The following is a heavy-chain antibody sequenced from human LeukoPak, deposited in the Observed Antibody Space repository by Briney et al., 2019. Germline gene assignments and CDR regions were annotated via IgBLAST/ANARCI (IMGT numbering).Heavy chain of an antibody. D-gene: IGHD4-11*01. CDR2: IGYGGGDI. CDR1: GFTFSSYW. V-gene: IGHV3-23*01. CDR3: ARYAPPTTVVTRFFDY. Sequence: GGSLRLSCAASGFTFSSYWMSWVRQAPGKGLEWVSVIGYGGGDIQYADSVKGRFTISRDNSRNTLYLQMNSLRAEDTAVYYCARYAPPTTVVTRFFDYWGQGTLVTVSS. J-gene: IGHJ4*02.